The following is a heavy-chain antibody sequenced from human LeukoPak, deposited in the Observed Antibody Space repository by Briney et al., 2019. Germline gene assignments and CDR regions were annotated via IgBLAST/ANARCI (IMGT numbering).Heavy chain of an antibody. CDR1: GFTFSNSW. CDR3: AKASPLRLYGMDV. Sequence: PGGSLRLSCAAYGFTFSNSWMHWLRQSPGKGLVWVSRISDDGRSTTYADSVRGRFTISRDNAKNTLSLQKYSLIAEKTSVYYCAKASPLRLYGMDVWGQGTTVTVSS. V-gene: IGHV3-74*03. D-gene: IGHD3-3*01. J-gene: IGHJ6*02. CDR2: ISDDGRST.